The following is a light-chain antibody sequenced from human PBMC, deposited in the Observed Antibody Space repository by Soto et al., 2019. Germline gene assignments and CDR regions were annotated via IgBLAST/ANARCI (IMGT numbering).Light chain of an antibody. V-gene: IGLV2-14*01. Sequence: QSALTQPASVSGSPGQSITISCTGTSSDVGGYNYVSWYQQHPGKVPKLMIYEVSNRPSGVSNRFSGSKSGNTASLTISGLQAEDEADYYCSSFTSGSTLFGTGTKLTV. CDR2: EVS. J-gene: IGLJ1*01. CDR3: SSFTSGSTL. CDR1: SSDVGGYNY.